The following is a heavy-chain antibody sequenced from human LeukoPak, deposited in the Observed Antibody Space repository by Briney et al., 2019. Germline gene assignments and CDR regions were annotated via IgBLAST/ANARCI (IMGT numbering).Heavy chain of an antibody. CDR1: GESFSGYF. CDR2: INHSGYT. D-gene: IGHD3-10*01. Sequence: PSETLSLTCAVYGESFSGYFWSWIRQPPGKGLEWIGEINHSGYTNCNPSLKSRVTISVDTSKKQFSLRLNSVTAADTAVYYCARIWPDLWGRGTLVTVS. J-gene: IGHJ2*01. V-gene: IGHV4-34*01. CDR3: ARIWPDL.